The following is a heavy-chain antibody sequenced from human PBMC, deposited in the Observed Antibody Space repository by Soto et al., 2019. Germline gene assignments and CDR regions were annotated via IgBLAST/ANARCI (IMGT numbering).Heavy chain of an antibody. V-gene: IGHV1-69*13. CDR3: ARDKEKRITIFGVVRGWVTYYGMDV. Sequence: SVKVSCKASGGTFSSYAISWVRQAPGQGLEWMGGIIPIFGTANYAQKFQGRVTITADESTSTAYMELSSLRSEDTAVYYCARDKEKRITIFGVVRGWVTYYGMDVWG. CDR2: IIPIFGTA. J-gene: IGHJ6*02. D-gene: IGHD3-3*01. CDR1: GGTFSSYA.